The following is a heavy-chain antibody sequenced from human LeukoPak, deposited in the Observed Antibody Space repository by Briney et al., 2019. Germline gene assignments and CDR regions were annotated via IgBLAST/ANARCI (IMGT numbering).Heavy chain of an antibody. CDR1: GFTFSSYS. CDR2: ISSSGSTI. J-gene: IGHJ4*02. CDR3: ARDYGGSSPFDY. V-gene: IGHV3-48*04. Sequence: GGSLRLSCAASGFTFSSYSMNWVRQAPGKGLEWVSYISSSGSTIYYADSVKGRFTISRDNAKNSLYLQMNSLRADDTAVYYGARDYGGSSPFDYWGQGTLVTVSS. D-gene: IGHD4-23*01.